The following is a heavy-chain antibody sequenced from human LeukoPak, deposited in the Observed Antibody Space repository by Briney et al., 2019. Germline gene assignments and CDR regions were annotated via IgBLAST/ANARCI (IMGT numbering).Heavy chain of an antibody. V-gene: IGHV1-24*01. Sequence: GASVKVSCKVSGYTLTELSMHWVRQAPGKGLEWMGGFDPEDGETIYAQKFQGRVTMTEDTSTDTAYMELSSLRSEDTAVYYCATSPDSSGYYPLGYWGQGTLVTVSS. CDR1: GYTLTELS. D-gene: IGHD3-22*01. J-gene: IGHJ4*02. CDR3: ATSPDSSGYYPLGY. CDR2: FDPEDGET.